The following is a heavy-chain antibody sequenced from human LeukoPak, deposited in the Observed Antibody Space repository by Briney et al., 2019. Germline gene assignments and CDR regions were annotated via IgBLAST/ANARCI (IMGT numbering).Heavy chain of an antibody. CDR3: ARDRRVVPAAIYLRIYNWFDP. J-gene: IGHJ5*02. Sequence: SETLSLTCTVSGGSISSGGYYWSWIRQHPGKGLEWIGYIYYSGSTYYNPSLKSRVTISVDTSKNQFSLKLSSVTAADTAVYYCARDRRVVPAAIYLRIYNWFDPWGQGTLVTVSS. V-gene: IGHV4-31*03. CDR2: IYYSGST. CDR1: GGSISSGGYY. D-gene: IGHD2-2*01.